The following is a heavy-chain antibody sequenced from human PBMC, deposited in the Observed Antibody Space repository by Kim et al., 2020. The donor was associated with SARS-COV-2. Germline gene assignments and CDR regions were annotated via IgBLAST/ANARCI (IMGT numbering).Heavy chain of an antibody. CDR3: ARSITIFGVGTYGMDV. Sequence: LKSRVTISVDTAKNQFSLKLSSVTAADTAVYYCARSITIFGVGTYGMDVWGQGTTVTVSS. D-gene: IGHD3-3*01. V-gene: IGHV4-59*01. J-gene: IGHJ6*02.